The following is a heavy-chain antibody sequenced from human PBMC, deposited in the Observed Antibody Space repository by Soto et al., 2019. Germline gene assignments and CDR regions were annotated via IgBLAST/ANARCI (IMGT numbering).Heavy chain of an antibody. CDR3: ATRSGSYLY. D-gene: IGHD1-26*01. V-gene: IGHV4-4*02. J-gene: IGHJ4*02. CDR1: GGAISSSNW. CDR2: IYPSGST. Sequence: PSETLSLTCAVSGGAISSSNWWTWVRQPPGKGLEWIGEIYPSGSTNYNASLKSRVSISVDKSKNQFSLKLSSVTAADTAVYYCATRSGSYLYWGQGALVTVSS.